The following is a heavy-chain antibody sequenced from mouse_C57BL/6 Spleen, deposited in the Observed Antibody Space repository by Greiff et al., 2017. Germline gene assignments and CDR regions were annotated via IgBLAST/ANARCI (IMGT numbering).Heavy chain of an antibody. CDR2: IDPSDSYT. CDR3: ARRDSSGYPEYYAMDY. Sequence: QVQLQQPGAELVMPGASVKLSCKASGYTFTSYWMHWVKQRPGQGLEWIGEIDPSDSYTNYNQKFKGKSTLTVDKSSSTAYMQLSSLTSEDSAVYYCARRDSSGYPEYYAMDYWGQGTSVTVSS. D-gene: IGHD3-2*02. CDR1: GYTFTSYW. V-gene: IGHV1-69*01. J-gene: IGHJ4*01.